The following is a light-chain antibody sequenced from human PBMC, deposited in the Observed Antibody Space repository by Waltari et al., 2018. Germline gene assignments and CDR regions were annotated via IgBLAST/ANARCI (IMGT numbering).Light chain of an antibody. Sequence: QSVLTQPPSVSEAPGQRVTISCTGSSSNIWAGYDVHWDQQLPGTAPKLLISGNINRPPGFPDLFSGSKSGTSASLAITGLQAEDEADYYCQSYDNSLSGWVFGGGTKLTVL. CDR3: QSYDNSLSGWV. CDR1: SSNIWAGYD. CDR2: GNI. V-gene: IGLV1-40*01. J-gene: IGLJ3*02.